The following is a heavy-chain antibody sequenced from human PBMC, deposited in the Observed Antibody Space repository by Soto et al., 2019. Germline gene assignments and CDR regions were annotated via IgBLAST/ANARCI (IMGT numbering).Heavy chain of an antibody. CDR1: GFTFSVYR. Sequence: PGGSLRLSCAASGFTFSVYRMSWVRQAPGKGLEWVAKIDQDGSERDYVGSVKGRFTVSRDNAKNTLYLQMNSLRAEDTAVYYCAKDQGFISASCFTSPYYYYGMDVWGQGTTVTVSS. CDR2: IDQDGSER. V-gene: IGHV3-7*01. D-gene: IGHD2-2*02. CDR3: AKDQGFISASCFTSPYYYYGMDV. J-gene: IGHJ6*02.